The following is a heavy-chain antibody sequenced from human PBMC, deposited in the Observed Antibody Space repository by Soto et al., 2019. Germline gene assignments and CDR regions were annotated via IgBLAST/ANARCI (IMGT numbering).Heavy chain of an antibody. Sequence: EVQLVESGGGLVQPGRSLRLSCAASGFTFDDYAMHWVGKAPGKGLEWVSGISWNSGSRGYADSVKGRFTISRDNAKNSLYLQMNSLRAEDTALYYCAKAPSIAVAVTTFDYWGQGTLVTVSS. CDR3: AKAPSIAVAVTTFDY. CDR2: ISWNSGSR. V-gene: IGHV3-9*01. J-gene: IGHJ4*02. D-gene: IGHD6-19*01. CDR1: GFTFDDYA.